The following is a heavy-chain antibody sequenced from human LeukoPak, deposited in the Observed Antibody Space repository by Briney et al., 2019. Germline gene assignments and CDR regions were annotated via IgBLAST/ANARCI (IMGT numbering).Heavy chain of an antibody. V-gene: IGHV4-59*01. J-gene: IGHJ4*02. D-gene: IGHD6-19*01. CDR3: ARNAAVAGMIFDY. Sequence: PSETLSLTCTVSGGSISSYYWSWLRQPPGKGQEWIGYIYYSGSTNYNPSLKSRVTISVDTSKNQFSLKLSSVTAADTAVYYCARNAAVAGMIFDYWGQGTLVTVSS. CDR2: IYYSGST. CDR1: GGSISSYY.